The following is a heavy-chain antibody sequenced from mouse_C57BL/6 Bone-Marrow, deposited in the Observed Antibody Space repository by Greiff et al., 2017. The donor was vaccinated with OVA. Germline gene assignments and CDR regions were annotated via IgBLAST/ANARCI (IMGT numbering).Heavy chain of an antibody. J-gene: IGHJ2*01. CDR3: AIYYGNYDY. Sequence: VQLQQPGAELVKPGASVKLSCKASGYTFTSYWMQWVKQRPGQGLEWIGEIEPSDSYTNYNQKFKGKATLTVDTSSSTAYMQLSSLTSEDSAVYYCAIYYGNYDYWGQGTTLTVSS. D-gene: IGHD2-1*01. CDR2: IEPSDSYT. V-gene: IGHV1-50*01. CDR1: GYTFTSYW.